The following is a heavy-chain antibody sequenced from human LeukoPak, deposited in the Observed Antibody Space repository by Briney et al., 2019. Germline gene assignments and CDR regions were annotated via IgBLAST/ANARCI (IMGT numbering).Heavy chain of an antibody. CDR3: ARDRPRGRFLEWSRPYYYYMDV. D-gene: IGHD3-3*01. J-gene: IGHJ6*03. V-gene: IGHV4-59*01. CDR1: GGSISSYY. Sequence: SETLSLTCTVSGGSISSYYWSWIRQPPGKGLEWIGYIYYSGSTNYNPSLKSRVTISVDTSKNQFSLKLSSVTAADTAIYYCARDRPRGRFLEWSRPYYYYMDVWGKGTTVTVSS. CDR2: IYYSGST.